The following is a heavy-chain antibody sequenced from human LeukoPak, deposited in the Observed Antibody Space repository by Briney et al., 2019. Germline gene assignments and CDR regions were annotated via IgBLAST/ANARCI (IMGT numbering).Heavy chain of an antibody. CDR1: GFTFSSYW. V-gene: IGHV3-7*05. J-gene: IGHJ4*02. CDR3: ARDRGVTAAGRTYYFDY. D-gene: IGHD6-13*01. Sequence: GGSLRLSCAASGFTFSSYWMSWVRQAPGKGLEWVANIKQDGSEKYYVDSVKGRFTISRDNAKNSLFLQMNSLRAEDTAVYYCARDRGVTAAGRTYYFDYWGQGALVAVSS. CDR2: IKQDGSEK.